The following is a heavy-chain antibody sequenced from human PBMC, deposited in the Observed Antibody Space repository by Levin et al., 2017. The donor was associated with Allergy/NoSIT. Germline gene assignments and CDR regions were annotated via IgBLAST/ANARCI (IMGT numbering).Heavy chain of an antibody. J-gene: IGHJ3*02. CDR1: GFTFSSYA. D-gene: IGHD2-15*01. V-gene: IGHV3-23*01. CDR2: ISGSGGST. CDR3: AKGRGYCSGGSCYRPDAFDI. Sequence: GESLKISCAASGFTFSSYAMSWVRQAPGKGLEWVSAISGSGGSTYYADSVKGRFTISRDNSKNTLYLQMNSLRAEDTAVYYCAKGRGYCSGGSCYRPDAFDIWGQGTMVTVSS.